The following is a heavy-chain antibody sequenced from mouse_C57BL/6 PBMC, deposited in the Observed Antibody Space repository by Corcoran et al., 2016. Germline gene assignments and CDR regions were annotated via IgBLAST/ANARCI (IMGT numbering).Heavy chain of an antibody. CDR2: INPNNGGT. V-gene: IGHV1-26*01. Sequence: EVQLQQSGPELVKPGASVKISRKASGYTFTDYYMNWVKQSHGKSLEWIGDINPNNGGTSYNQKFKGKATLTVDKSSSTAYMELRSLTSEDSAVYYCARRSYYYGSRHWYFDVWGTGTTVTVSS. J-gene: IGHJ1*03. CDR1: GYTFTDYY. CDR3: ARRSYYYGSRHWYFDV. D-gene: IGHD1-1*01.